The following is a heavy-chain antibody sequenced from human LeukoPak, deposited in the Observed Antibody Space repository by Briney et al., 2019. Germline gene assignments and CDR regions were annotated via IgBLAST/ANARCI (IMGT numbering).Heavy chain of an antibody. D-gene: IGHD3-10*01. CDR2: IYYSGST. CDR3: ARSAYFGAGSYSSFGY. CDR1: GGFISSFY. V-gene: IGHV4-59*01. Sequence: SETLSLTCTVSGGFISSFYWSWIRQPPGKGLEWIGYIYYSGSTSYNPSLKSRVTISLDTSKNQFSLKMSSVTAADTAVYYCARSAYFGAGSYSSFGYWGQGTLVTVSS. J-gene: IGHJ4*02.